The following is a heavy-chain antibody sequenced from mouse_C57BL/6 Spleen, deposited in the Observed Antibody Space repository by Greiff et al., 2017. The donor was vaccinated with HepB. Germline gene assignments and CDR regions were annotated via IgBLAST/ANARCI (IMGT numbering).Heavy chain of an antibody. CDR3: ARSTQLGRFAY. D-gene: IGHD4-1*02. J-gene: IGHJ3*01. CDR1: GYTFTSYW. CDR2: IDPSDSET. V-gene: IGHV1-52*01. Sequence: VQLQQPGAELVRPGSSVKLSCKASGYTFTSYWMHWVKQRPIQGLEWIGNIDPSDSETHYNQKFKDKATLTVDKSSSTAYMQLSSLTSEDSAVYYCARSTQLGRFAYWGQGTLVTVSA.